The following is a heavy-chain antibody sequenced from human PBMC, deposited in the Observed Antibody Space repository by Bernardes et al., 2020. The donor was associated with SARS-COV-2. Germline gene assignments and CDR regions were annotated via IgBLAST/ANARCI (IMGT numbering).Heavy chain of an antibody. Sequence: GGSLRLSCAASGFTFSSYSMNWVRQAPGKGLEWVSSRSSISSYIYYADSVKGRITISRDNAKNSLYLQMNSQRAEDTAVYYCARAFFPYFYDSSGPPLFDYWGQRALVTVSS. CDR2: RSSISSYI. CDR3: ARAFFPYFYDSSGPPLFDY. J-gene: IGHJ4*02. D-gene: IGHD3-22*01. CDR1: GFTFSSYS. V-gene: IGHV3-21*01.